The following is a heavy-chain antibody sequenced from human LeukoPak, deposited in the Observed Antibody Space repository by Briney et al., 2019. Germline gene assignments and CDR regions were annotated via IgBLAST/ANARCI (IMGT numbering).Heavy chain of an antibody. V-gene: IGHV3-23*01. CDR3: ASQAYSSSYWFDP. CDR1: GFTFSSYG. D-gene: IGHD6-13*01. J-gene: IGHJ5*02. Sequence: GGTLRLSCAASGFTFSSYGMSWVRQAPGKGLEWVSAISGSGGSTFYADSVKGRFTISRDNAKNSLYLQMNSLRAEDTAVYYCASQAYSSSYWFDPWGQGTLVTVSS. CDR2: ISGSGGST.